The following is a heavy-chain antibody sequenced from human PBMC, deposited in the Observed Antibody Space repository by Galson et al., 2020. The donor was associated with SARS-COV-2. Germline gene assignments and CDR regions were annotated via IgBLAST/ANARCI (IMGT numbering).Heavy chain of an antibody. CDR1: GFTFSRNW. Sequence: GGSLRLSCVASGFTFSRNWMTWVRQAPGKGLEWVANIKEDGSQEYYVDSVKGRFTISRDNAENSLYLNMNSLRSDETAVYYCARDRPGLYSDYWGQGTLVTVSS. CDR2: IKEDGSQE. V-gene: IGHV3-7*01. CDR3: ARDRPGLYSDY. J-gene: IGHJ4*02.